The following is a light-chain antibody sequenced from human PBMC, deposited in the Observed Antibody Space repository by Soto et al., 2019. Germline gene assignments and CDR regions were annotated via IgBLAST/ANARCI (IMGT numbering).Light chain of an antibody. CDR3: QHHFDTPLT. CDR2: RAP. Sequence: EIVLTQSPGTLSLSPGERATLSCRASQSVNNNYLAWYQQIPGQAPRLLIYRAPSRATGIPDRFSGSGSGTDFTLTISRLEPEDFAVYYCQHHFDTPLTFGGGTKVEIK. J-gene: IGKJ4*01. V-gene: IGKV3-20*01. CDR1: QSVNNNY.